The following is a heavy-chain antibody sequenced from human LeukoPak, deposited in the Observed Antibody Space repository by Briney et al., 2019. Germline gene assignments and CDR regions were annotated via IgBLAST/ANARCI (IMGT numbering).Heavy chain of an antibody. Sequence: GGSLRLSCAASGFTFSSYWMHWVRQAPGKGLVWVSRINSDGSSTSYADSVKGRFTISRDNAKNTLYLQMNSLRAEDTAVYYCARARGIAAPFDYWGQGTLVTVSS. CDR1: GFTFSSYW. D-gene: IGHD6-13*01. CDR3: ARARGIAAPFDY. CDR2: INSDGSST. V-gene: IGHV3-74*01. J-gene: IGHJ4*02.